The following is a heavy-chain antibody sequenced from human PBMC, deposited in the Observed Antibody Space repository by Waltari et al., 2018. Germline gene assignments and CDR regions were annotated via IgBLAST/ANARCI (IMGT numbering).Heavy chain of an antibody. CDR1: GFTFSSYG. J-gene: IGHJ4*02. V-gene: IGHV3-30*18. CDR3: AKDLLPADFWSGYYAVGY. D-gene: IGHD3-3*01. CDR2: IWYDGSNK. Sequence: QVQLVESGGGVVQPGRSLRLSCAASGFTFSSYGMHWVRQAPGKGLEWVAVIWYDGSNKYYADSVKGRFTISRDNSKNTLYLQMNSLRAEDTAMYYCAKDLLPADFWSGYYAVGYWGQGTLVTVSS.